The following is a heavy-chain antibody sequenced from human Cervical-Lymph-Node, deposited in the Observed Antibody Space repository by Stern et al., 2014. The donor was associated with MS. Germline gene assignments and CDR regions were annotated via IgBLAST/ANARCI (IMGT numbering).Heavy chain of an antibody. CDR2: FYSGIST. CDR3: TREMAARRLDP. J-gene: IGHJ5*02. V-gene: IGHV3-66*01. Sequence: EDQLGESGGTLVQPGGSLRLSCAASGSTVNSNYMTWVRQAPGKGLEWVSIFYSGISTYYADAVKGRFSFSIDNSKNTLFLHMNNLRVEDTAMYYCTREMAARRLDPWGQGTLVIVSA. CDR1: GSTVNSNY. D-gene: IGHD5-24*01.